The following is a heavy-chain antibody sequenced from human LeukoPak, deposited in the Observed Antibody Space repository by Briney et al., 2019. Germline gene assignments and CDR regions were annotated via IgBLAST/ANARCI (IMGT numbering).Heavy chain of an antibody. J-gene: IGHJ5*02. Sequence: SETLSLTCTVSGGSISGYYWTWIRQPPGKGLEWIGYIYYSGSAYYNPSLKSRVAMSVDTSKNQFSLKLSSVSTADTAVYYCARDQRLGYYGSGSSVGPWGQGTLVTVSS. V-gene: IGHV4-59*01. D-gene: IGHD3-10*01. CDR3: ARDQRLGYYGSGSSVGP. CDR2: IYYSGSA. CDR1: GGSISGYY.